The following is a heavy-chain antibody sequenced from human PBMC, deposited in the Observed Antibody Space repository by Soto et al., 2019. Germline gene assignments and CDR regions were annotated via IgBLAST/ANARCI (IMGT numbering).Heavy chain of an antibody. Sequence: GGSLRLSCAASGFSFSTYAMSWVRQAPGKGLEWVSGISSSGGNTYYSDSVKGRFTISRDNSKDTLFLQMNRLGAEDTALYFCAKDLRTRVEPTYFDFWGQGTLVTVSS. CDR2: ISSSGGNT. D-gene: IGHD1-1*01. J-gene: IGHJ4*02. CDR3: AKDLRTRVEPTYFDF. CDR1: GFSFSTYA. V-gene: IGHV3-23*01.